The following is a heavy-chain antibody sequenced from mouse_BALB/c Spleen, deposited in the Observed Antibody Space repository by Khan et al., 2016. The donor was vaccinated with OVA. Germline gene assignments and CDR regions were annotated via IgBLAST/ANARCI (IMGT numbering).Heavy chain of an antibody. Sequence: QIQLVQSGPELKKPGESVKISCKASGYTFTNYGMNWVKQAPGKGLKWMGWINTYTGEPTYADDFRGRFVLSLETSASTAYLQLSNLKNEDMTTYFCARISSYWYSDVWGAGTTVTVSS. J-gene: IGHJ1*01. CDR1: GYTFTNYG. V-gene: IGHV9-1*02. CDR3: ARISSYWYSDV. CDR2: INTYTGEP.